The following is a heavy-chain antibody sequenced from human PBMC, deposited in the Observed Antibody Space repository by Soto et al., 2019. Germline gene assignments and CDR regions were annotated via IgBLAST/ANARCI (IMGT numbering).Heavy chain of an antibody. CDR1: GFTFSSYA. CDR2: ISYDGSNK. Sequence: GGSLRLSCAASGFTFSSYAMHWVRQAPGKGLEWVAVISYDGSNKYYADSVKGRFTISRDNSKNTLYLQMNSLRAEDTAVYYCARELPSEYYYYYGMDVWGQGTTVTVSS. V-gene: IGHV3-30-3*01. CDR3: ARELPSEYYYYYGMDV. J-gene: IGHJ6*02.